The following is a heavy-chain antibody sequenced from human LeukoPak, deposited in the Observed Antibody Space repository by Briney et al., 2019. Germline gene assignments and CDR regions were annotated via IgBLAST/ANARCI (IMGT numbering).Heavy chain of an antibody. V-gene: IGHV3-74*01. D-gene: IGHD6-19*01. CDR2: INSDGSST. Sequence: GGPLRLSCAASGFIFSRYWMHWVRQAPGKGLVWVSRINSDGSSTNYADSVKGRFTISRDNAKNTLYLPMNSLRAEDTAVYYCARHFYGSGDYWGQGTLVTVSS. J-gene: IGHJ4*02. CDR1: GFIFSRYW. CDR3: ARHFYGSGDY.